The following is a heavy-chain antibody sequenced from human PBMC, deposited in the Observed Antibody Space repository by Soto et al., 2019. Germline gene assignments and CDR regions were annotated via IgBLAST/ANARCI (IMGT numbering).Heavy chain of an antibody. J-gene: IGHJ5*02. Sequence: SETLSLTCTVSGASVLSSSYYWGWIRQSPGKGLEWIGSIYFSGTTYYNPSLKSRVIMSVDTSKNQFSLKMSSVTAADTAVYYCARGDFGSGSYYNPTPTWFDPWGQGALVTVSS. CDR1: GASVLSSSYY. CDR2: IYFSGTT. V-gene: IGHV4-39*01. D-gene: IGHD3-10*01. CDR3: ARGDFGSGSYYNPTPTWFDP.